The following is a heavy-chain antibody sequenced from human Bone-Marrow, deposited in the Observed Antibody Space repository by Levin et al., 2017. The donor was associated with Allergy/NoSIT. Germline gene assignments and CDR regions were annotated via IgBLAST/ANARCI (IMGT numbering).Heavy chain of an antibody. CDR1: GFNFMSYG. CDR3: AKDFGGVSPLDF. CDR2: ISYDGSNE. Sequence: PGGSLRLSCAASGFNFMSYGIHWVRQAPGKGLEWVASISYDGSNEYYGDSVKGRSTVSRDNSKNTVHLQINSLRVDDTAVYYCAKDFGGVSPLDFWGQGTLVTVSS. D-gene: IGHD2-8*02. V-gene: IGHV3-30*18. J-gene: IGHJ4*02.